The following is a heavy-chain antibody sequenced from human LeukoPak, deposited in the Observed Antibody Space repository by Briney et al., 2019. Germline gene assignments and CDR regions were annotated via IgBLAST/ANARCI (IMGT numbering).Heavy chain of an antibody. D-gene: IGHD6-13*01. J-gene: IGHJ5*02. Sequence: GGSLRLSCTASGFTFTTYWMSWVRHPPGRGLEWVANIKQDGTEKYYVDSVKGRFTISRDNAKNSLYLQMNSLRAEDTAVYYCARGAFIAAAGLFDPWGQGTLVTVSS. CDR2: IKQDGTEK. CDR3: ARGAFIAAAGLFDP. CDR1: GFTFTTYW. V-gene: IGHV3-7*01.